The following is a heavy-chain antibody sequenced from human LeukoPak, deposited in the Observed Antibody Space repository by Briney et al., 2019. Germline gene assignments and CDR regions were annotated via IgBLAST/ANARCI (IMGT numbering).Heavy chain of an antibody. V-gene: IGHV4-38-2*02. Sequence: SETLSLTCTVSGYSISSGYLWGWIRQPPGKGLEWIGSIDGSGSSYYNPSLKSRVIISVDTSRNQFSLKLSSVTAADTAVYYCARSMADSSSWYSTIDYWGQGTLVTVSS. CDR2: IDGSGSS. CDR1: GYSISSGYL. J-gene: IGHJ4*02. CDR3: ARSMADSSSWYSTIDY. D-gene: IGHD6-13*01.